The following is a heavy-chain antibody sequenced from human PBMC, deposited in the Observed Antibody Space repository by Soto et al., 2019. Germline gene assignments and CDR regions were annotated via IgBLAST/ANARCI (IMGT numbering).Heavy chain of an antibody. CDR1: GGSISSYY. CDR2: IYYSGST. Sequence: SETLSLTCTVSGGSISSYYWSWIRQPPGKGLEWIGYIYYSGSTNYNPSLKSRVTISADTSKNQFSLKLSSVTAADTAVYYCASQHYYDSSGYYVVYWGQGTLVTVSS. D-gene: IGHD3-22*01. CDR3: ASQHYYDSSGYYVVY. J-gene: IGHJ4*02. V-gene: IGHV4-59*08.